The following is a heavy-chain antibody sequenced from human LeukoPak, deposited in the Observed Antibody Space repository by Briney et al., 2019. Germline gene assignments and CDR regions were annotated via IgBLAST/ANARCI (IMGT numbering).Heavy chain of an antibody. D-gene: IGHD6-13*01. CDR1: GDSVSSNSAA. CDR2: TYYRSKWYN. CDR3: ARGVAVVGTNAFDI. J-gene: IGHJ3*02. Sequence: SQTLSLTCAISGDSVSSNSAAWNWIRQSSSRGLERLGRTYYRSKWYNDYAVSVQSRITINPDTSKNQFSLQLNSVTPEDTAVYYCARGVAVVGTNAFDIWGQGTMVTVSS. V-gene: IGHV6-1*01.